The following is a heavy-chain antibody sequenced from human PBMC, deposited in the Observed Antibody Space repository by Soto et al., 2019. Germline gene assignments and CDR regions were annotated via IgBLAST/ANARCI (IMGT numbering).Heavy chain of an antibody. V-gene: IGHV3-15*01. Sequence: EVQLVESGGGLVKPGGSLRLSCAASGFRFNSAWMYWVRQAPGKGLEWVGRIKSNSAGGTTDYAAPVKGRFTISRDDSENSLYPQMNRLRSEDTAVYFRVPDGNFHGCGGYCGCNYWGQGILVTVSS. CDR2: IKSNSAGGTT. D-gene: IGHD2-21*01. CDR3: VPDGNFHGCGGYCGCNY. J-gene: IGHJ4*02. CDR1: GFRFNSAW.